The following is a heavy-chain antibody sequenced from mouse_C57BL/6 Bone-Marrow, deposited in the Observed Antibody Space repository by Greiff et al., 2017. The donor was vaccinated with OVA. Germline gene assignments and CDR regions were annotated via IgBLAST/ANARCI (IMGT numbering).Heavy chain of an antibody. Sequence: VQLQQPGAELVRPGTSVKLSCKASGYTFTSYWMHWVKQRPGQGLEWIGVIDPSDSYTNYNQKFKGKATLTVDTSSSTAYMQLSSLTSEDSAVYYCATYSNGAWFAYWGQGTLVTVSA. CDR1: GYTFTSYW. J-gene: IGHJ3*01. D-gene: IGHD2-5*01. CDR2: IDPSDSYT. V-gene: IGHV1-59*01. CDR3: ATYSNGAWFAY.